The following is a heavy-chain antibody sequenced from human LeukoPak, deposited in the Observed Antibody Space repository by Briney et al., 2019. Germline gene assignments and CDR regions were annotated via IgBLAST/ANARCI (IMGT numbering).Heavy chain of an antibody. D-gene: IGHD3-10*01. CDR1: GFTVSSNY. CDR2: IYSGGST. J-gene: IGHJ4*02. V-gene: IGHV3-66*01. CDR3: ARGDITMVRGVMRY. Sequence: GGSLRLSCEASGFTVSSNYMSWVRQAPGKGLEWVSVIYSGGSTYYADSVKGRFTISRDNSKNTLYLQMNSLRAEDTAVYYCARGDITMVRGVMRYWGQGTLVTVSS.